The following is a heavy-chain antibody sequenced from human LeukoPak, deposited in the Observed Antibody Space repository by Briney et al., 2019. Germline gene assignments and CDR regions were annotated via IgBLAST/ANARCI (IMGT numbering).Heavy chain of an antibody. CDR3: AKESFGATFLGAFDI. V-gene: IGHV3-48*03. Sequence: GGSLRLSCAASGFAFSSYEMNWVRQAPGKGLEWVSYISSSGSTIYYADSVKGRFTISRDNAKNSLYLQMNSLRAEDTAVYYCAKESFGATFLGAFDIWGQGTMVTVSS. J-gene: IGHJ3*02. CDR2: ISSSGSTI. CDR1: GFAFSSYE. D-gene: IGHD1-26*01.